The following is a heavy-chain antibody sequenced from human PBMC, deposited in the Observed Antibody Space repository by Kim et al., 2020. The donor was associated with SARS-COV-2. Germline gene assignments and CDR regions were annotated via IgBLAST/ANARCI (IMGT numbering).Heavy chain of an antibody. J-gene: IGHJ4*02. CDR1: GFTFSSYA. V-gene: IGHV3-64D*09. CDR2: ISSNGGST. Sequence: GGSLRLSCSASGFTFSSYAMHWVRQAPGKGLEYVSAISSNGGSTYYADSVKGRFTISRDNSKNTLYLQMSSLRAEDTAVYYCVKGDGSNYDFWSGYSDYWGQGTLVTVSS. CDR3: VKGDGSNYDFWSGYSDY. D-gene: IGHD3-3*01.